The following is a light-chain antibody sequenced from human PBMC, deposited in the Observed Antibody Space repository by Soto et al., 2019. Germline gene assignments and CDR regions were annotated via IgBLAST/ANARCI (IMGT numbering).Light chain of an antibody. CDR3: QQYAASPRT. V-gene: IGKV3-20*01. CDR1: QSVSNNY. J-gene: IGKJ1*01. Sequence: EIVLTQSPGTLSLSPRERATLSCRASQSVSNNYLAWYQHRPGQAPRLLIYGASTRAPGIPDRFSGSGSGHDFTLTISRLEPEDFAVYDCQQYAASPRTFGQGTQVEV. CDR2: GAS.